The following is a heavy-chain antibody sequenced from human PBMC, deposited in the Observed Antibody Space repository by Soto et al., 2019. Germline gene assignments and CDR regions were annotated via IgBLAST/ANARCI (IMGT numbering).Heavy chain of an antibody. Sequence: QVQLVESGGGVVQPGRSLRLSCAASGFTFSSYGMHWVRQAPGKGLEWVAVIWYDGSNKYYADSVKGRFTISRDNSKNTLYLQMNSLRAEDTAVYYCARDQGDPRIAVAGLVGSVSYYFDYWGQGTLVTVSS. V-gene: IGHV3-33*01. J-gene: IGHJ4*02. CDR3: ARDQGDPRIAVAGLVGSVSYYFDY. CDR1: GFTFSSYG. CDR2: IWYDGSNK. D-gene: IGHD6-19*01.